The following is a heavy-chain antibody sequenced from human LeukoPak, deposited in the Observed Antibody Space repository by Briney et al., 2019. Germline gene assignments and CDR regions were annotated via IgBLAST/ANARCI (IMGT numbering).Heavy chain of an antibody. J-gene: IGHJ4*02. Sequence: SETLSLTCTVSGGSISSYYWSWIRQPPGKGLEWIGYIYYSGSTNYNPSLKSRVTISVDTSKNQFSLKLSSVTAADTAVYYCARKELFIRRGYCSGGSCYSGDYFDYWGQGTLVTVSS. CDR3: ARKELFIRRGYCSGGSCYSGDYFDY. D-gene: IGHD2-15*01. V-gene: IGHV4-59*12. CDR1: GGSISSYY. CDR2: IYYSGST.